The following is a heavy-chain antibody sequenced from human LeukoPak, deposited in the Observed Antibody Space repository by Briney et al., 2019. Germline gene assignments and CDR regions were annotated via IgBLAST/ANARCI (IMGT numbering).Heavy chain of an antibody. D-gene: IGHD6-13*01. Sequence: GGSLRLSCAASGFAFSIYWMSWVRQPPGKGLEWVANIRNDGSEKYYVDSVKGRLTISRDNGKNSLYLQMNRLRAEDTAVYYCARLGTAEGTLEDYWGQGTLVTVSS. V-gene: IGHV3-7*01. CDR3: ARLGTAEGTLEDY. J-gene: IGHJ4*02. CDR2: IRNDGSEK. CDR1: GFAFSIYW.